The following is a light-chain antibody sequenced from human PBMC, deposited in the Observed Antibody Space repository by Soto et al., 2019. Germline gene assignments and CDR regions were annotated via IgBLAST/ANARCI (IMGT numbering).Light chain of an antibody. CDR1: QGIGSY. CDR2: EAS. Sequence: DIQLTQSPSFLSASLGDRVTITCRASQGIGSYLAWYQQKPGKAPKLLIYEASSLESGVPSRFSGSGSGTEFSLTISNLQPDDCATYYCQQYENYWTFGQGTKVDIK. V-gene: IGKV1-9*01. CDR3: QQYENYWT. J-gene: IGKJ1*01.